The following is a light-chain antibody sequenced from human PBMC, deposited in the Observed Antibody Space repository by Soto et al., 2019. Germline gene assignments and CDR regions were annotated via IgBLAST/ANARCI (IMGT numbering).Light chain of an antibody. Sequence: EIVLTQSPGTLSLSAGERGTLSCRAGQSVTSRHLAWYQQKRGQAPRLLIYNASTRAAGIPDRFSGSGSGTDFTLTISSLQPEDFATYYCQQANSFPLTFGQGTRLEIK. J-gene: IGKJ5*01. V-gene: IGKV3D-20*02. CDR1: QSVTSRH. CDR3: QQANSFPLT. CDR2: NAS.